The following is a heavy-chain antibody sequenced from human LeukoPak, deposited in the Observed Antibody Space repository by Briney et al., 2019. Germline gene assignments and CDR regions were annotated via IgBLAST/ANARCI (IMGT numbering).Heavy chain of an antibody. Sequence: SETLSLTCTVSGGSISSYYWSWIRQPPGKGLEWIGYIYYSGSTNYNPSLKSRVTISVDTSKNQFSLKLSSVTVADTAVYYCARGVVTYPRYVFDYWGQGTLVTVSS. D-gene: IGHD4-23*01. V-gene: IGHV4-59*01. CDR2: IYYSGST. CDR1: GGSISSYY. J-gene: IGHJ4*02. CDR3: ARGVVTYPRYVFDY.